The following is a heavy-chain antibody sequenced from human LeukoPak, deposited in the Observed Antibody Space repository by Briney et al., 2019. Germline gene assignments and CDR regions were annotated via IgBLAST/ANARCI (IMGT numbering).Heavy chain of an antibody. V-gene: IGHV3-30*02. CDR1: GFTFSSYG. CDR2: IRYDGSNK. Sequence: QPGGSLRLSCAASGFTFSSYGMHWVRQAPGKGLEWVAFIRYDGSNKYYADSVKGRFTISRDNSKNTLYLQMNSLRAEDTAVYYCARGGITIFGVVINPFDYWGQGTLVTVSS. CDR3: ARGGITIFGVVINPFDY. J-gene: IGHJ4*02. D-gene: IGHD3-3*01.